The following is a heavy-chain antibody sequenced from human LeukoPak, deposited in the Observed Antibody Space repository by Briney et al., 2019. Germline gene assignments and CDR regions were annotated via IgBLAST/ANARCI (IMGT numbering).Heavy chain of an antibody. CDR3: ARQGAVAGRPTAYYFDY. CDR1: GGSISSSIYY. J-gene: IGHJ4*02. CDR2: VFYNGAT. V-gene: IGHV4-39*01. Sequence: SETLSLTCIVSGGSISSSIYYWAWVRQPPGKGLEWIGTVFYNGATQYSPSLRSRVTISVDTSKNQFSLKLSSVTAADTAVYYCARQGAVAGRPTAYYFDYWGQGTLVTVSS. D-gene: IGHD6-19*01.